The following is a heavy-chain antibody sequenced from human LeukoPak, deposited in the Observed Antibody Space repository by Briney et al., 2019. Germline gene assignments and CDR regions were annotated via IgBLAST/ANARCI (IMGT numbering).Heavy chain of an antibody. CDR1: GFTFSSYA. Sequence: QSGGSLRLSCAASGFTFSSYAMHWVRQAPGKGLEWVALIPYDGSNKYYADSVKGRFTISRDNSKNTLYLQMNSLRVEDTAVYYCARGGAARPDFWGQGTLVTVSS. D-gene: IGHD6-6*01. V-gene: IGHV3-30*04. CDR3: ARGGAARPDF. J-gene: IGHJ4*02. CDR2: IPYDGSNK.